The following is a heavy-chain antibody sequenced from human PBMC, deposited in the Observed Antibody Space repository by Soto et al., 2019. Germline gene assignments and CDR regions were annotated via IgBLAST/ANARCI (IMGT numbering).Heavy chain of an antibody. CDR3: ARARMKQLVVGYYYYGMDV. CDR2: IYYSGST. D-gene: IGHD6-6*01. Sequence: SETLSLTCTVSGGSISSYYWSWIRQPPGKGLEWIGYIYYSGSTNYNPSLKSRVTISVDTSKNQFSLKLSSVTAADTAVYYCARARMKQLVVGYYYYGMDVWGQGTTVTVSS. V-gene: IGHV4-59*01. J-gene: IGHJ6*02. CDR1: GGSISSYY.